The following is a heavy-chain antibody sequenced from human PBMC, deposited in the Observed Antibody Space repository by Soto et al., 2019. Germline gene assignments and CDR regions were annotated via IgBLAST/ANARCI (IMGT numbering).Heavy chain of an antibody. CDR1: GYTFTSYW. V-gene: IGHV5-51*01. CDR2: IYPGDSDT. Sequence: GASVKVSCKASGYTFTSYWIGWVRQMPGKGLEWMGIIYPGDSDTRYSPSFQGQVTISADKSISTAYLQWSSLKASDTAMYYCARRGPSNCSGGSCYSYYYYGMDVWGQGTTVTVSS. J-gene: IGHJ6*02. D-gene: IGHD2-15*01. CDR3: ARRGPSNCSGGSCYSYYYYGMDV.